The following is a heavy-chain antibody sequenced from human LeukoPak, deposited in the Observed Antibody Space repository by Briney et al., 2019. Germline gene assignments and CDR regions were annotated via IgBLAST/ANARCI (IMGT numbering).Heavy chain of an antibody. Sequence: GGSLRLSCAASGFTFSNYAMTWVRQAPGKGLEWVSSISGSGDSTYYADSVKGRFTISRDNSRRTLYLQMNNLRAEDTAVYYCAAGGDYPHFDYWGQGTLVTVSS. CDR1: GFTFSNYA. V-gene: IGHV3-23*01. CDR3: AAGGDYPHFDY. D-gene: IGHD4-17*01. J-gene: IGHJ4*02. CDR2: ISGSGDST.